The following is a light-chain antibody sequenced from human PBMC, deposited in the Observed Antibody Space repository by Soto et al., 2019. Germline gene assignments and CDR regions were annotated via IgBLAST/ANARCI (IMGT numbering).Light chain of an antibody. Sequence: QSALTQPASVSGSPGQSITIYCTGTSSDVGTYNFVYWYQQHPGKAPKLMIYEVSSRPSGVSNRFSGSKSGNTASLTISGLQAEDEADYYCSSYSSTSTPWVFGGGTKLTVL. CDR2: EVS. CDR1: SSDVGTYNF. CDR3: SSYSSTSTPWV. V-gene: IGLV2-14*01. J-gene: IGLJ3*02.